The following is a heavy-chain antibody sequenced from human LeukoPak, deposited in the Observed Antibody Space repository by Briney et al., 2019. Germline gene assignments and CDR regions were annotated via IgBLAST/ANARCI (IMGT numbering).Heavy chain of an antibody. Sequence: GGSLRLSCAASGFTFSSYSMNWVRQAPGKGLEWVSSISSSSSYIYYADSVKGRFTISRDNAKNSLYLQMNSLRAEDTAVYYCARDRSIDSSGYYYVVRPFDYWAREPWSPSPQ. CDR1: GFTFSSYS. V-gene: IGHV3-21*01. CDR3: ARDRSIDSSGYYYVVRPFDY. J-gene: IGHJ4*02. D-gene: IGHD3-22*01. CDR2: ISSSSSYI.